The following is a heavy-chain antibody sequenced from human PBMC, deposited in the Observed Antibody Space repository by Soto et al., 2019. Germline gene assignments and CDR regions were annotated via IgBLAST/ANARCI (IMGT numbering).Heavy chain of an antibody. CDR2: INGDGSLI. CDR1: GFTFRNYW. V-gene: IGHV3-74*01. Sequence: VQLVESGGGLVQPGGSLRLSCAASGFTFRNYWMHWVRQAPGKGLEWVSHINGDGSLIRYADSVKGRFTISRDNAKNMVHLPMNSLRGDDTAVYCCVRAPSTYPDFWGQGTLVTVSS. D-gene: IGHD2-2*01. CDR3: VRAPSTYPDF. J-gene: IGHJ4*02.